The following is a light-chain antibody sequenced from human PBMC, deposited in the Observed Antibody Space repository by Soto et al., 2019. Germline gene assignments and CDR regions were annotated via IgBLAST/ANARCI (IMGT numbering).Light chain of an antibody. J-gene: IGLJ1*01. CDR2: DDN. CDR1: SSNIGGNS. CDR3: GSWDSSLSAYV. V-gene: IGLV1-51*01. Sequence: QSVLTQPPSVSAARGQKVTMSCSGSSSNIGGNSVSWYQQLPGTAPKLLIYDDNKRPSGIPDRFSGSKSGTSATLGITGFQTGDEADYYCGSWDSSLSAYVFGTGTKVTVL.